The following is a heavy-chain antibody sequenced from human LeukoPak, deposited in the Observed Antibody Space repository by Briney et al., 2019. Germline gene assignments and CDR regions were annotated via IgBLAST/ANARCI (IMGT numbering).Heavy chain of an antibody. CDR3: ARSFIAVAATAYDY. D-gene: IGHD6-19*01. CDR1: GYTFSSYG. Sequence: ASVKVSCKASGYTFSSYGIGWVRQAPGQRPEWLGWISAFNGNSNYAPKFQGRVTVTTDTSTNTAYMELRSLRSDDTAVYYYARSFIAVAATAYDYWGQGTLVTVSS. J-gene: IGHJ4*02. V-gene: IGHV1-18*04. CDR2: ISAFNGNS.